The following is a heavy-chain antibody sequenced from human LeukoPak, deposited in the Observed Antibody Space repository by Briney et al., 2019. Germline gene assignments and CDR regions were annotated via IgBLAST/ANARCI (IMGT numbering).Heavy chain of an antibody. D-gene: IGHD2-21*01. CDR1: GYTFTSYG. J-gene: IGHJ4*02. Sequence: ASVKVSCKASGYTFTSYGISWVRQAPGQGLELIGCISAYNGNTNYAQKRQGRVTMTTDTSTSTAYMELTSLRSDGTAVYYGARVVDYYFDYWGQGTLVTVSS. CDR3: ARVVDYYFDY. V-gene: IGHV1-18*01. CDR2: ISAYNGNT.